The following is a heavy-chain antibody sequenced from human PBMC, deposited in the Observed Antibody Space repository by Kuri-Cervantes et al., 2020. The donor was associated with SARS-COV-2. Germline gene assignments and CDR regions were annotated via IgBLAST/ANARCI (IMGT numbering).Heavy chain of an antibody. V-gene: IGHV3-21*01. CDR2: ISSSSSYI. CDR3: ARARNYYYYGMDV. Sequence: GESLKISCAASGFTFSSYSMNWDRQAPGKGLEWVSSISSSSSYIYYADSVKGRFTISRDNAKNSLYLQMNSLRAEDTAVYYCARARNYYYYGMDVWGQGTTVTVSS. J-gene: IGHJ6*02. CDR1: GFTFSSYS.